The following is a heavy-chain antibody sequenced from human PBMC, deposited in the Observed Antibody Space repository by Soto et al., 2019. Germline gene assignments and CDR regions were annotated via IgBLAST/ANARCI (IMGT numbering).Heavy chain of an antibody. CDR1: GGSISSGDYY. J-gene: IGHJ4*02. Sequence: PSETLSLTCTVSGGSISSGDYYWSWIRQPPGKGLEWIGYIYYSGCTYYNPSLKSRVTISVDTSKNQFSLKLSSVTAADTAVYYCARGSYYYDSSGYYNYWGQGTLVTVSS. CDR3: ARGSYYYDSSGYYNY. D-gene: IGHD3-22*01. V-gene: IGHV4-30-4*01. CDR2: IYYSGCT.